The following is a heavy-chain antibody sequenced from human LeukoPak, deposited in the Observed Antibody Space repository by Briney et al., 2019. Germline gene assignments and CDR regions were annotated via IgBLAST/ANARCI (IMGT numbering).Heavy chain of an antibody. V-gene: IGHV3-30*18. Sequence: GGSLRLSCAASGFTFSSYGMHWVRQAPGKGLEWVAVISYDGSNKYYADSVKGRFTISRDNSKNTLYLQMNSLRAEDTAVYYCAKAAGYSSSTFDYWGQGTLVTVSP. J-gene: IGHJ4*02. CDR3: AKAAGYSSSTFDY. CDR2: ISYDGSNK. CDR1: GFTFSSYG. D-gene: IGHD6-13*01.